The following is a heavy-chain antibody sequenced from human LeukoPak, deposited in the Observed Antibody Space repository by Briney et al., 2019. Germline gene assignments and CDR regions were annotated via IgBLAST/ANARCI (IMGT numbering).Heavy chain of an antibody. J-gene: IGHJ4*02. CDR3: AREGRVSGYDFDC. Sequence: GGSLRLSCAASGFTFSSYWMHWVRQAPGKGLVWVSRINSDGSSIAYADSVKGRFTISRDNAKNTLYLQMNSLRVEDTAVYYCAREGRVSGYDFDCWGQGTLVTVSS. D-gene: IGHD5-12*01. V-gene: IGHV3-74*03. CDR2: INSDGSSI. CDR1: GFTFSSYW.